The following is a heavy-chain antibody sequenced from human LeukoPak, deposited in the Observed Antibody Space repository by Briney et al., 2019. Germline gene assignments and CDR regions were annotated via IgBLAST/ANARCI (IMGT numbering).Heavy chain of an antibody. V-gene: IGHV4-59*08. CDR1: GFTFSSYW. CDR2: IYYSGST. Sequence: GSLRLSCAASGFTFSSYWMSWVRQAPGKGLEWIGYIYYSGSTNYNPSLKSRVTISVDTSKNQFSLKLSSVTAADTAVYYCARHSLSSPGGGYEDWGQGTPVTVSS. J-gene: IGHJ4*02. CDR3: ARHSLSSPGGGYED. D-gene: IGHD5-12*01.